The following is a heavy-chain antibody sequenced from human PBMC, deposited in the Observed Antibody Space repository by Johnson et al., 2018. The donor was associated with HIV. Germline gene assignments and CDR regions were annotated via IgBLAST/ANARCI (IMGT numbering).Heavy chain of an antibody. CDR1: GFTFSSYP. V-gene: IGHV3-30*04. J-gene: IGHJ3*02. CDR3: ARGGGCVGDCYSGYDAFDI. D-gene: IGHD2-21*01. Sequence: QMLLVESGGGVVQPGRSLRLSCAASGFTFSSYPMHWVRQAPGKGLQWVAVISYDGSNKYFADSVKGRFTISRDNSKNTVYLQMNSLRPYDMAVYYCARGGGCVGDCYSGYDAFDIWGQGTMVTGSS. CDR2: ISYDGSNK.